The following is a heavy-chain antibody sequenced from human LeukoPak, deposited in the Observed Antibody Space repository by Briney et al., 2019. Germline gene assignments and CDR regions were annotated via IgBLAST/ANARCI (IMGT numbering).Heavy chain of an antibody. J-gene: IGHJ4*02. CDR1: GFTFSSYA. CDR2: ISYDGSNK. Sequence: GRSLRLSCAASGFTFSSYAMHWVRQAPGKGLEWVAVISYDGSNKYYADSVKGRFTISRDNSKNTLYLQMNSLRAEDTAVYYCARDRGWLRGHFDYWGQGTLVTVSS. D-gene: IGHD5-12*01. V-gene: IGHV3-30-3*01. CDR3: ARDRGWLRGHFDY.